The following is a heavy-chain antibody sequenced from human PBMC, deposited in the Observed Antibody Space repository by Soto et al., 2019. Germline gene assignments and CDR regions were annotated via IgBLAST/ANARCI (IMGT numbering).Heavy chain of an antibody. CDR2: ISGSGGST. D-gene: IGHD3-16*01. CDR3: EKTNNDYVWGSYPPSYYGMDV. Sequence: GSLRLSCAASGFTFSSYAMSWVRQAPGKGLEWVSAISGSGGSTYYADSVKGRFTISRDNSKNTLYLQMNSLRAEDTAVYYCEKTNNDYVWGSYPPSYYGMDVWGQGTTVTVSS. J-gene: IGHJ6*02. CDR1: GFTFSSYA. V-gene: IGHV3-23*01.